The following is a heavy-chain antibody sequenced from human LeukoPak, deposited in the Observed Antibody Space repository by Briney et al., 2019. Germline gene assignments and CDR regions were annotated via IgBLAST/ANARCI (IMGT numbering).Heavy chain of an antibody. CDR3: TLHSVKVILTGYSPNWFDP. CDR1: GFTFGDYA. J-gene: IGHJ5*02. CDR2: IRSKPYVGTT. D-gene: IGHD3-9*01. Sequence: PGRSLRLSCTAPGFTFGDYAMSRVRQAPGKGLEWVGFIRSKPYVGTTQYAASVKGRFTIARHDSKNNAYLQMDSLKTEDTGVYYCTLHSVKVILTGYSPNWFDPCGQGTHVTVSS. V-gene: IGHV3-49*04.